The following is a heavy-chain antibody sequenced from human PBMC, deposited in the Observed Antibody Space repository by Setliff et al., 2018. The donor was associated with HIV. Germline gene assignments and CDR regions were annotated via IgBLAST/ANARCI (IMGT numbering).Heavy chain of an antibody. Sequence: PGESLKISCAASGLTFSSSAMSWVRQAPGKGLEWVSGISGSGVSTYYADSVKGRFTISRDNSKNTLYLQMNSLRAEDTAVYYCAREGSSSSWFDPWGQGTLVTVSS. D-gene: IGHD6-6*01. J-gene: IGHJ5*02. CDR3: AREGSSSSWFDP. V-gene: IGHV3-23*01. CDR1: GLTFSSSA. CDR2: ISGSGVST.